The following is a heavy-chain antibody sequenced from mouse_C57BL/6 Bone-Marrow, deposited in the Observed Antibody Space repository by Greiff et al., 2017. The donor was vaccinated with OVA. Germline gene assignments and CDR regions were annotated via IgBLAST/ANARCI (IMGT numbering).Heavy chain of an antibody. CDR1: GYTFTDYN. V-gene: IGHV1-22*01. CDR2: INPNNVGT. J-gene: IGHJ2*01. Sequence: EVQLQQSGPELVKPGASVKMSCKASGYTFTDYNMHWVKQSHGKSLEWIGYINPNNVGTHYNPKFKGKATLTVNKSSSTAYMELRSLTSEDSAVYYGASIYYGYDEEGYCDYGGQGTTLTVSS. CDR3: ASIYYGYDEEGYCDY. D-gene: IGHD2-2*01.